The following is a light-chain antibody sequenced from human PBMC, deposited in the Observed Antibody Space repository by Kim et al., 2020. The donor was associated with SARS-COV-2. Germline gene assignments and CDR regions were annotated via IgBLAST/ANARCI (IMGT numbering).Light chain of an antibody. CDR1: GGTGDY. J-gene: IGKJ4*01. V-gene: IGKV1-27*01. CDR2: GAF. CDR3: QKYNNVPLT. Sequence: ASVGDVVTIACRASGGTGDYLAWYQHKPGKPPNLLISGAFTLQPGVPSRFSGSRSGTHFTLTISSLQPEDVATYYCQKYNNVPLTFGGGTKVDIK.